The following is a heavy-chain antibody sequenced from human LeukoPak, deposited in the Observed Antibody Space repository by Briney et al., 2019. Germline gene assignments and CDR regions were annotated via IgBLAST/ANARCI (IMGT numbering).Heavy chain of an antibody. D-gene: IGHD3-22*01. CDR2: IIPILGIA. Sequence: ASVKVSCKASGGTFSSYAISWVRQAPGQGLEWMGRIIPILGIANYAQKFQGRVTITADKSTSTAYMELSSLRSEDTAVYYCARDPYYYDSSGSFDYWGQGTLVTVSS. CDR1: GGTFSSYA. J-gene: IGHJ4*02. V-gene: IGHV1-69*04. CDR3: ARDPYYYDSSGSFDY.